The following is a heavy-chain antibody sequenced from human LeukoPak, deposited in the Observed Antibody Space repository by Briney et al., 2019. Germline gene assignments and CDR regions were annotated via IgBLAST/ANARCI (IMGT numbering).Heavy chain of an antibody. J-gene: IGHJ4*02. CDR1: GFTFDDYG. Sequence: GGSLRLSCAASGFTFDDYGMSWVRQAPGKGLEWVSGINWNGGSTGYADSVKGRFTISRDNAKNSLYPQMNSLRTEDTALYYCARAWRWLVPYFDYWGQGTLVTVSS. CDR3: ARAWRWLVPYFDY. CDR2: INWNGGST. D-gene: IGHD6-19*01. V-gene: IGHV3-20*04.